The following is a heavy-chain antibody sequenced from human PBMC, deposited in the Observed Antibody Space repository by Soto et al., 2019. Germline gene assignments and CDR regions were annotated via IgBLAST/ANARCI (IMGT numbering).Heavy chain of an antibody. D-gene: IGHD2-2*02. V-gene: IGHV1-18*04. Sequence: GASVKVSCKASGYTFTSYGISWVRQAPGQGLEWMGWISAYNGNTNYAQKLQGRVTMTTDTSTSTAYMELRSLRSDDTAVYYCARGCSSTSCYTQIDFWGQGTLVTVSS. CDR2: ISAYNGNT. CDR1: GYTFTSYG. CDR3: ARGCSSTSCYTQIDF. J-gene: IGHJ4*02.